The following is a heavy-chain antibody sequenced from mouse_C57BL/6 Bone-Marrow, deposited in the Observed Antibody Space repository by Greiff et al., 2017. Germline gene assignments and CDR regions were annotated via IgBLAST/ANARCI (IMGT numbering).Heavy chain of an antibody. CDR2: IDPSDSYT. J-gene: IGHJ4*01. D-gene: IGHD2-4*01. CDR1: GYTFTSYW. CDR3: ARDYDVNYYAMDY. V-gene: IGHV1-50*01. Sequence: HVQLQPPWAELVKPGASVKLSCKASGYTFTSYWMQWVKQRPGQGLEWIGEIDPSDSYTNYNQKFKGKATLTVDTSSSTAYMQLSILTSEDSAVYYCARDYDVNYYAMDYWGQGTSVTVSS.